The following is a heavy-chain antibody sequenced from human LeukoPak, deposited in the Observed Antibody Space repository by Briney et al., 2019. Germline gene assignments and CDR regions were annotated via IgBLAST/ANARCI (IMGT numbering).Heavy chain of an antibody. J-gene: IGHJ4*02. Sequence: GGSLRLSCAASGFTFSSYAMSWVRQAPGKGLEWVSAISGSGGSTYYADSVKGRFTISRDNPKNTLYLQMNTLRAGDTAVYSCAKNGRGYSSDYFDYWGQGTLVTVSS. CDR1: GFTFSSYA. D-gene: IGHD5-18*01. CDR3: AKNGRGYSSDYFDY. CDR2: ISGSGGST. V-gene: IGHV3-23*01.